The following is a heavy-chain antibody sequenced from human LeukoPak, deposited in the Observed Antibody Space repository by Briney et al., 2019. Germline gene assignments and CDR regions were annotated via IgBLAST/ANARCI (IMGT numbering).Heavy chain of an antibody. CDR2: ISSSGSTI. Sequence: GRSLRLSCAASGFTFSSYEMNWVRQAPGKGLEWVSYISSSGSTIYYADSVKGRFTISRDNAKNSLYLQMNSLRAEDTAVYYCARVVGATRRFDYWGQGTLVTVSS. J-gene: IGHJ4*02. CDR3: ARVVGATRRFDY. V-gene: IGHV3-48*03. D-gene: IGHD1-26*01. CDR1: GFTFSSYE.